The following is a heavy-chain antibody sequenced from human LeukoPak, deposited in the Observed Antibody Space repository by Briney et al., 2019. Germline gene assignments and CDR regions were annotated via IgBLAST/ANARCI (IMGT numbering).Heavy chain of an antibody. J-gene: IGHJ4*02. CDR2: IQYDGSKN. CDR1: GFTFSSYG. D-gene: IGHD2-2*01. CDR3: GRDNCGRPSCLDY. Sequence: PGGSLRLSCAASGFTFSSYGMHWVRQAPGKGLEWVAGIQYDGSKNYYGDSVKGRFTISRDNSKNTLYLQTNSLRAEDTAVYYCGRDNCGRPSCLDYWVQGTLVSVSS. V-gene: IGHV3-33*05.